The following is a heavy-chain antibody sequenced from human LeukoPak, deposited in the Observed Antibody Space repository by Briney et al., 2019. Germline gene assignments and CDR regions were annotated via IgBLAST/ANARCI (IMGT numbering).Heavy chain of an antibody. D-gene: IGHD2-2*01. CDR3: AKGGSSTAERYYYYMDV. V-gene: IGHV3-23*01. CDR1: GFTFSSYA. CDR2: ISGSGGST. Sequence: GGSLRLSCAAAGFTFSSYAMSWVRQAPGKGLEWVSAISGSGGSTYYADSVKGRFTISRDNSKNTLYLQMNSLRAEDTAVYYCAKGGSSTAERYYYYMDVWAKGPRSPSP. J-gene: IGHJ6*03.